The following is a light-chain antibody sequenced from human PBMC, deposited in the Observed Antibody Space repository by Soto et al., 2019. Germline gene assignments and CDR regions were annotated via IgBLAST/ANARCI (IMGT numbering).Light chain of an antibody. CDR1: QSVSSN. V-gene: IGKV3-15*01. J-gene: IGKJ1*01. Sequence: SPTTLSVSPGERAPLSWRASQSVSSNLAWYQQKPGQAPRLLIYATSSRATGVPTRFSGSGSGTDFTLTISSLQSEDFAVYYCQQYNNWPPWTFGQGTKVDIK. CDR2: ATS. CDR3: QQYNNWPPWT.